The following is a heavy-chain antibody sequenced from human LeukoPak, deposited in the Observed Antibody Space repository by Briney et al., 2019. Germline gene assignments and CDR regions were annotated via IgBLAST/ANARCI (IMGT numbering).Heavy chain of an antibody. D-gene: IGHD3-3*01. J-gene: IGHJ6*03. Sequence: PGGSLRLSCAASGFTFSSYSMNWVRQAPGKGLEWVSSISSSSSYIYYADSVKGRFTISRDNAKNSLYLQMNSLRAEDTAVYYCARDGARYDFWSGYYQIYYMDVWGKGTTVTVSS. CDR1: GFTFSSYS. V-gene: IGHV3-21*01. CDR3: ARDGARYDFWSGYYQIYYMDV. CDR2: ISSSSSYI.